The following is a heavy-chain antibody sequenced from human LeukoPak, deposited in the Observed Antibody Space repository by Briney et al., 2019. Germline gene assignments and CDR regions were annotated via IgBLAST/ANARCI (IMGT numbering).Heavy chain of an antibody. D-gene: IGHD3-3*01. CDR3: ARGSRSYYDFWSGYSCLFDY. CDR2: ISSSSSTI. Sequence: GGSLRLSCAASGFTFSSYSMNWVRQAPGRGLEWVSYISSSSSTIYYADSVKGRFTISRDNAKNSLYLQMNSLRDEDTAVYYCARGSRSYYDFWSGYSCLFDYWGQGTLVTVSS. CDR1: GFTFSSYS. J-gene: IGHJ4*02. V-gene: IGHV3-48*02.